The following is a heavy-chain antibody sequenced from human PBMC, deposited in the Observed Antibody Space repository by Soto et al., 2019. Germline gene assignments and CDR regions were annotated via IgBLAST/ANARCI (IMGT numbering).Heavy chain of an antibody. CDR1: GFTFSNAW. CDR2: IKSKTDGGTT. D-gene: IGHD3-10*01. V-gene: IGHV3-15*01. Sequence: EGSLRLSCAASGFTFSNAWMSWVRQAPGKGLEWVGRIKSKTDGGTTDYAAPVKGRFTISRDDSKNTLYLQMNSLKTEDTAVYYCTTSSSGSYPGYWGQGTLVTVSS. J-gene: IGHJ4*02. CDR3: TTSSSGSYPGY.